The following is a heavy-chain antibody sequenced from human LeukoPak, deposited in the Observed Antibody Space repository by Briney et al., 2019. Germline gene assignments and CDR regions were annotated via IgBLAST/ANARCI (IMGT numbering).Heavy chain of an antibody. J-gene: IGHJ4*02. V-gene: IGHV3-53*01. Sequence: GGSLRLSCAASGFSVSSNYMSWVRQAPGKGLEWISVLYSGGSTNYADSVKGRLTTSRDDSKNTLFLQRNNLRAEDTAVYFCARETSAFWGQGTLVTVSS. CDR2: LYSGGST. CDR3: ARETSAF. CDR1: GFSVSSNY.